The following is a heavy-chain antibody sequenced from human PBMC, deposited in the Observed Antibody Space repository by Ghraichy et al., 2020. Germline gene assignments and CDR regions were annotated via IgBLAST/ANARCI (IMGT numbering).Heavy chain of an antibody. J-gene: IGHJ4*02. D-gene: IGHD6-19*01. Sequence: SETLSLTCAVYGGSFSGYDWSWIRQPPGKGLQWIGEINHSGRTNYNPSLKSRLTISVDTSKNQFSLKLSSVTAADTAVYYCARKQWPQFDYWGQGTRVTVSS. CDR2: INHSGRT. CDR1: GGSFSGYD. V-gene: IGHV4-34*01. CDR3: ARKQWPQFDY.